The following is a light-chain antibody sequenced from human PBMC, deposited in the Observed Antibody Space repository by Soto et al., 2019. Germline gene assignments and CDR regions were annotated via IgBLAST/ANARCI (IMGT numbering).Light chain of an antibody. CDR3: QQRSTWPTVIT. CDR2: DAS. CDR1: QTFSSH. J-gene: IGKJ5*01. V-gene: IGKV3-11*01. Sequence: EIVLTQSPATLSLSPGERATLSCRASQTFSSHLAWYQQKPGQAPRLLIYDASKRATGIPARFSGRGSGTDFTLTISSLEPEHFAVYYCQQRSTWPTVITFGQGTRLEIK.